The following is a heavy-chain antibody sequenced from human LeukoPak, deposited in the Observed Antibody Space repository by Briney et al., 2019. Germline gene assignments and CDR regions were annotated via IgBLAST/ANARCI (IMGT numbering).Heavy chain of an antibody. J-gene: IGHJ4*02. CDR1: GYTFTGYY. D-gene: IGHD2-15*01. Sequence: ASVKVSCKASGYTFTGYYMHWVRQAPGRGLEWMGWINPNSGGTNYAQKFQGRVTMTRDTSISTAYMELSRLRSDDTAVYYCAREHCSGGSCYSFDYWGQGTLVTVSS. CDR2: INPNSGGT. V-gene: IGHV1-2*02. CDR3: AREHCSGGSCYSFDY.